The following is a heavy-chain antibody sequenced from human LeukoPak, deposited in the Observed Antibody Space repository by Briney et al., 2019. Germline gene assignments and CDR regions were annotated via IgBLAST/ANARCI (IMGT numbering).Heavy chain of an antibody. Sequence: PSETLSLTCTVSGGSISSSSYYWGWIRQPAGKGLEWIGRIYTSGSTNYNPSLKSRVTMSVDTSKNQFSLKLSSVTAADTAVYYCARSFSSGWYDHYYYYMDVWGKGTTVTVSS. D-gene: IGHD6-19*01. V-gene: IGHV4-61*02. CDR3: ARSFSSGWYDHYYYYMDV. J-gene: IGHJ6*03. CDR2: IYTSGST. CDR1: GGSISSSSYY.